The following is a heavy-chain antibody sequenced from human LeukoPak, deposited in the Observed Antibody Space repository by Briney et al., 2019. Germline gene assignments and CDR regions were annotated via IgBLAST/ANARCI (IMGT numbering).Heavy chain of an antibody. J-gene: IGHJ3*02. CDR3: ARRVVVPAAIQGDAFDI. D-gene: IGHD2-2*02. V-gene: IGHV5-51*01. CDR1: RYSFTSYW. Sequence: GESLKISCKGSRYSFTSYWIGWVRQMPGKGLEWMGIIYPGDSDTRYSPSFQGQVTISADKSISTAYLQWSSLKASDTAMYYCARRVVVPAAIQGDAFDIWGQGTMVTVSS. CDR2: IYPGDSDT.